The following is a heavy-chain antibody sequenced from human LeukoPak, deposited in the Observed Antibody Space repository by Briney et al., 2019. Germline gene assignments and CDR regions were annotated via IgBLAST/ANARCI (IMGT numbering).Heavy chain of an antibody. Sequence: GASVNLSCTASGGTFSSYAISWVRQPPGQGLEWMGGIIPIFGTANYAQKFQGRVTITADKSTSTAYMELSSLRSEDTAVYYCASTPVTMVRGVSGWFDPWGQGTLVTVSS. CDR2: IIPIFGTA. CDR1: GGTFSSYA. J-gene: IGHJ5*02. D-gene: IGHD3-10*01. V-gene: IGHV1-69*06. CDR3: ASTPVTMVRGVSGWFDP.